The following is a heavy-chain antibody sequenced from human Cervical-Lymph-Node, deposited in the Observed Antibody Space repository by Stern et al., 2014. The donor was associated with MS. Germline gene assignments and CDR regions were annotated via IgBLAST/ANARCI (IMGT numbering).Heavy chain of an antibody. V-gene: IGHV3-30*18. D-gene: IGHD2-2*02. Sequence: VQLVESGGGVVQPGRSLRLSCAASGFSFSTSGMHWVRQAPGKGLDWVAVISTDGSDKYYGDSVKGRFTISRDNSKNTVYLQMNSLRAEDTAVYYCANAAALSCRSPSCYKAFEYWGQGILVTVSS. J-gene: IGHJ4*02. CDR2: ISTDGSDK. CDR3: ANAAALSCRSPSCYKAFEY. CDR1: GFSFSTSG.